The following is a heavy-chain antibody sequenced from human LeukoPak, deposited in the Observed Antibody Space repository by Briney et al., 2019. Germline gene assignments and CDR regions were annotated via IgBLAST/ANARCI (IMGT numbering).Heavy chain of an antibody. Sequence: PSETLSLTCTVSGGSISSYYWSWIRQPAGKGLEWIGRIYISGSGSTNYNPSLKSRVTISVDTSRNQFSLKLSSVTAADTAVYYCARTTEAHSWRTRYYDYYMDVWGKGTTVTVSS. CDR1: GGSISSYY. CDR3: ARTTEAHSWRTRYYDYYMDV. CDR2: IYISGSGST. J-gene: IGHJ6*03. V-gene: IGHV4-4*07. D-gene: IGHD6-13*01.